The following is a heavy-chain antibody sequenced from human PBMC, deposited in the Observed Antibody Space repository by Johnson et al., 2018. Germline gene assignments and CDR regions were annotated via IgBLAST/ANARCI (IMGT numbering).Heavy chain of an antibody. J-gene: IGHJ3*02. CDR2: IYYSGST. V-gene: IGHV4-59*01. CDR1: GGSISSYY. Sequence: QVQLQESGPGLVKPSETLSLTCTVSGGSISSYYWSWIRPPPGKGLEWIGYIYYSGSTNYNPSLKSRVTISVDTSKNQFSLKLSSVTAADTAVYYCARDGGTDAFDSWGQGTMVTVAS. D-gene: IGHD1-1*01. CDR3: ARDGGTDAFDS.